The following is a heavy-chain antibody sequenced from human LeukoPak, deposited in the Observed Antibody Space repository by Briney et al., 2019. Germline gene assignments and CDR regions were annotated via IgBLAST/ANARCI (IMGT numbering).Heavy chain of an antibody. Sequence: PGGSLRLSCAASGFTFSSYSMNWVRQAPGKGLEWVSSISSSSSYIYYADSVKGRFTISRDNAKNSLYLQMNSLRAEDTAVYYCARDRGLVDTVATGYAFDIWGQGTMVTVSS. CDR1: GFTFSSYS. V-gene: IGHV3-21*01. D-gene: IGHD5-12*01. CDR3: ARDRGLVDTVATGYAFDI. CDR2: ISSSSSYI. J-gene: IGHJ3*02.